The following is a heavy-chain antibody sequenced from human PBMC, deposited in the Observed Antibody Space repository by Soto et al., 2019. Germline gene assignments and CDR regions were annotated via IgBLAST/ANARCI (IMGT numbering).Heavy chain of an antibody. CDR3: ASSQKGYNWNYFDH. J-gene: IGHJ4*02. CDR2: VFYTGFT. Sequence: SETLSLTCAVSGGSISGSYYSWGWLRQSPGRGPEWIGSVFYTGFTSYNPSLESRVSVSVDTSKNQFSLKVSAVTAADTAVYYCASSQKGYNWNYFDHWGQGALVTVSS. V-gene: IGHV4-39*01. D-gene: IGHD1-20*01. CDR1: GGSISGSYYS.